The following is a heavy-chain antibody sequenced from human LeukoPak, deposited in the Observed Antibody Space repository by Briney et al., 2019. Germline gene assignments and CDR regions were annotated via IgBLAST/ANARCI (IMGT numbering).Heavy chain of an antibody. CDR2: ISGSGGST. Sequence: PGGSLRLSCAASGFTFSSYAMTWVRQAPGKGLEWVSTISGSGGSTYYADSVKGRFTISRDNSKNTLYLQMNSLRAEDTAVYYCARGRHYYDSSGYYLSYDYWGQGTLVTVSS. CDR3: ARGRHYYDSSGYYLSYDY. V-gene: IGHV3-23*01. J-gene: IGHJ4*02. CDR1: GFTFSSYA. D-gene: IGHD3-22*01.